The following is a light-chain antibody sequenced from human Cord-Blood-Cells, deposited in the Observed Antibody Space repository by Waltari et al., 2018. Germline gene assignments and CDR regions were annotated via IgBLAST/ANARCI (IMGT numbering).Light chain of an antibody. Sequence: QSVLTQPPSVSGAPGQRVTISCTGSSSNIGAGYDVNWYQQLPGTAPKLLIYDNSNRPSGVPDRFSGSKSGPSASLAITGLQAEDEADYYCQSYDSSLSGSVFGGGTKLTVL. V-gene: IGLV1-40*01. J-gene: IGLJ3*02. CDR2: DNS. CDR3: QSYDSSLSGSV. CDR1: SSNIGAGYD.